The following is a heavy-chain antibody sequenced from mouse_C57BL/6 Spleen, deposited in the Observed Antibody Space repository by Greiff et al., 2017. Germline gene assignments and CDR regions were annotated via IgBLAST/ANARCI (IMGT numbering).Heavy chain of an antibody. CDR1: GYTFTDYE. Sequence: VQLQESGAELVRPGASVTLSCKASGYTFTDYEMHWVKQTPVHGLEWIGAIDPETGGTAYNQKFKGKAILTADKSSSTAYMELRSLTSEDSAVYYCTRDSSGYGLWFAYWGQGTLVTVSA. J-gene: IGHJ3*01. D-gene: IGHD3-2*02. CDR2: IDPETGGT. CDR3: TRDSSGYGLWFAY. V-gene: IGHV1-15*01.